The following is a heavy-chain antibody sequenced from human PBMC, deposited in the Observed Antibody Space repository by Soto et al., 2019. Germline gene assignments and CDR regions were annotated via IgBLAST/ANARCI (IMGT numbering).Heavy chain of an antibody. J-gene: IGHJ4*02. Sequence: PSETLSLTCTVSGGSTSSSSYYWGWIRQPPGKGLEWIGSIYYSGSTYYNPSLKSRVTISVDTSKNQFSLKLSSVTAADTAVYYCARHPKANPYCGGDCYSGIPYWGQGTLVTVSS. CDR3: ARHPKANPYCGGDCYSGIPY. V-gene: IGHV4-39*01. D-gene: IGHD2-21*01. CDR2: IYYSGST. CDR1: GGSTSSSSYY.